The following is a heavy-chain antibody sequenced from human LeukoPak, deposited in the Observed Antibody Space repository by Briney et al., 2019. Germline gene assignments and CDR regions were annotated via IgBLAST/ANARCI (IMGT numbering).Heavy chain of an antibody. CDR3: ARDDSTGYYYLDG. J-gene: IGHJ4*02. D-gene: IGHD3-22*01. V-gene: IGHV3-7*05. CDR1: GFTLSNYF. CDR2: IKEDGSEK. Sequence: GGSLRLSCAASGFTLSNYFMSWVRQAPGKGLEWVANIKEDGSEKYYVDSVKGRFTISRDNAKNSLYLEMNSLRAEDTAVYFCARDDSTGYYYLDGWGQGTLVTVSS.